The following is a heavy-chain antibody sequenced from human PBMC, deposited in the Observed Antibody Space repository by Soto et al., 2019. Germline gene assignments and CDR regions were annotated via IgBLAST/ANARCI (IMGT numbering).Heavy chain of an antibody. CDR2: VNPILSMS. Sequence: QVQLVQSGAEVKKPGSSVKVSCKASGDTFSFYTINWVRQAPGLGLEWMGRVNPILSMSNYARKFQGRVTMTADKSTSTAYVELRSLRSEDTAFYYCATSYGSGYRAFDYWGQGALVTVSS. D-gene: IGHD3-10*01. CDR1: GDTFSFYT. CDR3: ATSYGSGYRAFDY. V-gene: IGHV1-69*02. J-gene: IGHJ4*02.